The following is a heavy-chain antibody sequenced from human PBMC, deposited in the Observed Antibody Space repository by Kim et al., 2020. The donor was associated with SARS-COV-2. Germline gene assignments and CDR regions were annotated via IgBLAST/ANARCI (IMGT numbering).Heavy chain of an antibody. Sequence: YTPSLKSLVTISVDTAKNQFSLKLSSVTAADTAVYYWARCGAALRNGMDVWGQGTTVSVSS. D-gene: IGHD6-25*01. CDR3: ARCGAALRNGMDV. J-gene: IGHJ6*01. V-gene: IGHV4-31*01.